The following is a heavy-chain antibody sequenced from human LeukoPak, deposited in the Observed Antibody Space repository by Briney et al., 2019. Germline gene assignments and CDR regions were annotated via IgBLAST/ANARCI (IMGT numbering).Heavy chain of an antibody. CDR3: ARRQGSSGWPNWFDP. J-gene: IGHJ5*02. V-gene: IGHV4-39*01. Sequence: SETLSLTCTVSGGSINSNNYYWGWIRQPPGKGLEWIASVYYSGDTWYNPSLKSRVTISVDTSKNQFSLKLSSVTAADTAVYYCARRQGSSGWPNWFDPWGQGTLVTVSS. CDR2: VYYSGDT. D-gene: IGHD6-19*01. CDR1: GGSINSNNYY.